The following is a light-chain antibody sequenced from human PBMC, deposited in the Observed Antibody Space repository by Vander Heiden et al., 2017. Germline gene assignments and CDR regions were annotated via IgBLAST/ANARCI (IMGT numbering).Light chain of an antibody. CDR1: RGSIASNY. CDR3: QSYDNANVI. J-gene: IGLJ2*01. CDR2: VND. Sequence: KFLLTQPPSVSESPGKTVTISCTRSRGSIASNYVHWYQQRPGASPITVIRVNDHRPSGVPGRFSGSIDRSSNSASLTVSGLMTEDEADYYCQSYDNANVIFGGGTKLTVL. V-gene: IGLV6-57*01.